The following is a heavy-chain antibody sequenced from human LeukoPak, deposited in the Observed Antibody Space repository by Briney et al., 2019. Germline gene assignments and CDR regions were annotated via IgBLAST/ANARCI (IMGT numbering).Heavy chain of an antibody. CDR1: GGSISSYY. V-gene: IGHV4-59*01. D-gene: IGHD1-14*01. J-gene: IGHJ3*02. CDR3: ARDSPEGDAFDI. CDR2: IYYSGST. Sequence: SETLSLTCTVSGGSISSYYWSWIRQPPRKGLEWIGYIYYSGSTNYNPSLKSRVTISVDTSKNQFSLKLSSVTAADTAVYYCARDSPEGDAFDIRGQGTMVTVSS.